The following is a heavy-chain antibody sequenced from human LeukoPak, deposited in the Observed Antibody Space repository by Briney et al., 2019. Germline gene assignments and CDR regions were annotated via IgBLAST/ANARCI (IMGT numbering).Heavy chain of an antibody. CDR1: GITVSSKY. V-gene: IGHV3-53*01. Sequence: PGGSLRLSCAASGITVSSKYMRWVRQAPGKGLEWVSIIYTDGSTYYADSVEGRFTISRNSSKNTLYLQMNSLRAEDTAVYYCARVDYHDTSGYYLWGQGTLVTVSS. J-gene: IGHJ4*02. D-gene: IGHD3-22*01. CDR2: IYTDGST. CDR3: ARVDYHDTSGYYL.